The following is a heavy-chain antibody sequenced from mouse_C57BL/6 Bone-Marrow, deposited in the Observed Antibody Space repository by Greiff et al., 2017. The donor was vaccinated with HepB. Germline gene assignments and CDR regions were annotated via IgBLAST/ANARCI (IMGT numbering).Heavy chain of an antibody. V-gene: IGHV1-82*01. CDR3: ARERDYYGSSYEDAMDY. J-gene: IGHJ4*01. D-gene: IGHD1-1*01. CDR2: IYPGDGDT. Sequence: QVQLQQSGPELVKPGASVKISCKASGYAFSSSWMNWVKQRPGKGLEWIGRIYPGDGDTNYNGKFKGKATLTADKSSSTAYMQLSSLTSEDSAVYFCARERDYYGSSYEDAMDYWGQGTSATVSS. CDR1: GYAFSSSW.